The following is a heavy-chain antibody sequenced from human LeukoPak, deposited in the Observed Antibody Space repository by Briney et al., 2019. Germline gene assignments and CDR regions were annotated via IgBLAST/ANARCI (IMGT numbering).Heavy chain of an antibody. CDR2: ISSSSSYI. CDR3: ARDDYYGSGSYYFDY. V-gene: IGHV3-21*01. CDR1: GFTFSSYS. Sequence: GGSLRLSCAASGFTFSSYSMNWVRQAPGKGLEWVSSISSSSSYIYYADSVKGRFTISRDNAKNSLYLQMNSLGAEDTAVYYCARDDYYGSGSYYFDYWGQGTLVTVSS. J-gene: IGHJ4*02. D-gene: IGHD3-10*01.